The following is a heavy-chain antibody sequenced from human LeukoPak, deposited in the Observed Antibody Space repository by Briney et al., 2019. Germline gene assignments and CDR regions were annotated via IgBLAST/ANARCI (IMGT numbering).Heavy chain of an antibody. J-gene: IGHJ6*02. CDR2: IRSKAYRGTT. Sequence: PGRSLRLSCRGYGFTFGDHAMSWVRQAPGKGLEWVGFIRSKAYRGTTEYAASVKGRFTISRDDSTSIAYLQMNGLRIEDIAVYYCARGPIQLWIHNAMDVWGQGTTVTASS. CDR3: ARGPIQLWIHNAMDV. V-gene: IGHV3-49*04. CDR1: GFTFGDHA. D-gene: IGHD5-18*01.